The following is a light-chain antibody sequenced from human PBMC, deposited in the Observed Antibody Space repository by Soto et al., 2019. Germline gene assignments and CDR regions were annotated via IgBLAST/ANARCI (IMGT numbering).Light chain of an antibody. CDR2: DAS. J-gene: IGKJ4*01. V-gene: IGKV3-11*01. CDR1: QSVSSY. CDR3: QQRSNWLT. Sequence: EIVLTQSPATLSLSPGERATLSCRASQSVSSYLAWYQQKPGQAPRLLIYDASNRATGIPARFSGSGSGTDFTLTIRSLEPEDFAVYYWQQRSNWLTFGGGTKVEIK.